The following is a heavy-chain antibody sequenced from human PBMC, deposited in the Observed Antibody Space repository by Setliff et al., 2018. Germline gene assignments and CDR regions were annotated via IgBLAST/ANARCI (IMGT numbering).Heavy chain of an antibody. V-gene: IGHV1-2*02. CDR3: ARTKGFVDGYLDP. CDR1: PYSFSGYY. CDR2: INTKSGDT. J-gene: IGHJ5*02. D-gene: IGHD3-10*01. Sequence: GASVKVSCKTSPYSFSGYYIHWVRHAPGQGLDWMGWINTKSGDTRYAQKFQGSVTMTRDTSISTAYMELSSLRSDDTAVYYCARTKGFVDGYLDPWGQGTLVTVSS.